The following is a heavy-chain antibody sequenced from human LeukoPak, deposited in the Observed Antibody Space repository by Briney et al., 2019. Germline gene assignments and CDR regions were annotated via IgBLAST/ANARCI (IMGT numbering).Heavy chain of an antibody. CDR2: TKPDRSAE. V-gene: IGHV3-7*03. D-gene: IGHD3-22*01. CDR3: AKGRYYDSSGYLGY. J-gene: IGHJ4*02. Sequence: QPGGSLRLSCAASGFTFRNYWMGWVRQAPGKGLEWVANTKPDRSAEYYADSVKGRFTISRDNSKNTLYLQMNSLRAEDTAVYYCAKGRYYDSSGYLGYWGQGTLMTVSS. CDR1: GFTFRNYW.